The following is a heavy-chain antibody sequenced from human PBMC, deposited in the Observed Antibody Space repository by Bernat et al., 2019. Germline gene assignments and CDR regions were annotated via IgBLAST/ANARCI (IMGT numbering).Heavy chain of an antibody. CDR1: GGSISSYY. CDR2: IYYSGST. CDR3: ARGLRVDAFDI. V-gene: IGHV4-59*01. J-gene: IGHJ3*02. Sequence: QVQLQESGPGLVKPSETLSLTCTVSGGSISSYYWSWIRQPPGKGLEWIGYIYYSGSTNYNPSLKSRVTISVDTSKNQFSLKLSSVTAADTAMYYCARGLRVDAFDIWGQGTMVTVSS. D-gene: IGHD4-17*01.